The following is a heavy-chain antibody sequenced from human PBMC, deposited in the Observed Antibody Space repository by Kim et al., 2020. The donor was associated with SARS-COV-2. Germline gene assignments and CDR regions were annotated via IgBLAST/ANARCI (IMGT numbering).Heavy chain of an antibody. V-gene: IGHV3-48*02. D-gene: IGHD3-22*01. J-gene: IGHJ4*02. CDR3: ASMGIAYYYDSSAPTF. Sequence: SVKGRFTISRDNAKNSLYLQMNSLRDEDTAVYYCASMGIAYYYDSSAPTFWGQGTLVTVSS.